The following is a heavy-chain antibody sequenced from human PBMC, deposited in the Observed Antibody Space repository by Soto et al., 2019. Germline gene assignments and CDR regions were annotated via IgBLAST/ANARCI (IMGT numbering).Heavy chain of an antibody. J-gene: IGHJ6*02. D-gene: IGHD1-1*01. CDR3: ARDKDRLQLGGNYYFILDV. Sequence: QVQLVQSGAEVKKPGSSVKVSCKASGGTFRTSAISWVRQAPGQGLEWVGGIMPVFRRPKYAQNFQDRVTITADESTSAAYMELNSLRSDDTAVYYCARDKDRLQLGGNYYFILDVWGQGTEVTVYS. CDR2: IMPVFRRP. V-gene: IGHV1-69*12. CDR1: GGTFRTSA.